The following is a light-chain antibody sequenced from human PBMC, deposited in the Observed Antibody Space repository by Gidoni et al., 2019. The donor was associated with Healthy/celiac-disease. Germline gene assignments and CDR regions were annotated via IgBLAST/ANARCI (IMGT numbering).Light chain of an antibody. V-gene: IGLV3-25*03. CDR1: ALPKQY. Sequence: SSELTQPPSVSVSPGQTARITCSGDALPKQYAYWYQQKPGPAPVLVIYKDSERPSGIPERFSGSSSGTTVTLTISGVQAEDEADYYCQSADSSGTWVFGGGTKLTVL. CDR2: KDS. CDR3: QSADSSGTWV. J-gene: IGLJ3*02.